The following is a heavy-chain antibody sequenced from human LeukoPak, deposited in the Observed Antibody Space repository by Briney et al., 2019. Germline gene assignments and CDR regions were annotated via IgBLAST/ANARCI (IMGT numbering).Heavy chain of an antibody. V-gene: IGHV3-74*01. CDR2: INTDGSST. J-gene: IGHJ4*02. Sequence: PGGSLRLSCAASGVTFSSYGMHWVRQAPGKGLVWVSRINTDGSSTSYADSVKGRSTISRDNAKNTLSLQMNSLRAEDTAVYYCARGGAYGKDKKIDYWGQGTLVTVSS. CDR3: ARGGAYGKDKKIDY. CDR1: GVTFSSYG. D-gene: IGHD4-17*01.